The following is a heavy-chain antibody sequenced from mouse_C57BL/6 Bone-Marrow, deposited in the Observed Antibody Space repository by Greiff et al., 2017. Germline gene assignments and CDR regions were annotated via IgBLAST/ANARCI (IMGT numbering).Heavy chain of an antibody. Sequence: QVQLKQPGAELVMPGASVKLSCKASGYTFTSYWMHWVKQRPGQGLEWIGELDPSDSYTNYNQKFKGKSTLTVDKSSSTAYMQLSSLTSEDSAVYYCARENYGSSYWFAYWGQGTLVTVSA. CDR3: ARENYGSSYWFAY. D-gene: IGHD1-1*01. CDR2: LDPSDSYT. CDR1: GYTFTSYW. J-gene: IGHJ3*01. V-gene: IGHV1-69*01.